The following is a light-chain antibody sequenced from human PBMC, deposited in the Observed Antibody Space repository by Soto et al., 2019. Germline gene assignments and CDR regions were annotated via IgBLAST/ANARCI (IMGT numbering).Light chain of an antibody. Sequence: QSVLTQPASVSGSPGQSITISCTGTSSDVGSYILVSWYQQHPGKAPKLMIYEVSKRPSGVSNRFSGSKSGNTASLTISGLQAEDEADYYCCSYAGSSTFGVFGGGTKLTVL. CDR2: EVS. CDR1: SSDVGSYIL. V-gene: IGLV2-23*02. J-gene: IGLJ2*01. CDR3: CSYAGSSTFGV.